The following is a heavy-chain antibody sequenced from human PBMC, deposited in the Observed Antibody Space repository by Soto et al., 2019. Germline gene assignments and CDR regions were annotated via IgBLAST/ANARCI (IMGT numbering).Heavy chain of an antibody. CDR1: GDSFSSGSYY. CDR3: ASFPTDNWPLDY. Sequence: CTVSGDSFSSGSYYWSWIRQPPGKGLEWIGYIYYSGNTNYNPSLKSRVTISVATSKNQFSLKLNSVTAADTAVYYCASFPTDNWPLDYWGQGILVTVSS. D-gene: IGHD1-1*01. CDR2: IYYSGNT. J-gene: IGHJ4*02. V-gene: IGHV4-61*01.